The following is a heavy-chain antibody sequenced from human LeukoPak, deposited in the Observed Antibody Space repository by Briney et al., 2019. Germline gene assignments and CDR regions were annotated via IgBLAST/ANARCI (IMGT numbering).Heavy chain of an antibody. D-gene: IGHD3-22*01. J-gene: IGHJ6*02. V-gene: IGHV4-4*07. CDR2: VYVTGST. Sequence: SETLSLTCTVPGDSISSYYWSWIRQPAGKGLEWIGRVYVTGSTNLNPALQSRVTMSVDTSKNQFSLKLTSVTAADTAVYYCAGQTYYYDSSGYNYYYGMDVWGQGTTVTVSS. CDR3: AGQTYYYDSSGYNYYYGMDV. CDR1: GDSISSYY.